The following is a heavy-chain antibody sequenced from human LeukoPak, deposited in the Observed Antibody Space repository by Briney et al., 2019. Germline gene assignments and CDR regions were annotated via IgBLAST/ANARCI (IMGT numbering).Heavy chain of an antibody. CDR1: GFTFSSYW. V-gene: IGHV3-49*04. CDR2: IRSKAYGGTT. J-gene: IGHJ4*02. D-gene: IGHD3-9*01. Sequence: PGGSLRLSCAASGFTFSSYWMSWVRQAPGKGLEWVGFIRSKAYGGTTEYAASVKGRFTISRDDSKSIAYLQMNSLKTEDTAVYYCTRPLLRYFDWLIDYWGQGTLVTVSS. CDR3: TRPLLRYFDWLIDY.